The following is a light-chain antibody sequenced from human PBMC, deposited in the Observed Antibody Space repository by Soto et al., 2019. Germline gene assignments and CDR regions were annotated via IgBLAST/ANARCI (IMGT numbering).Light chain of an antibody. CDR3: SSYAGSNTHVV. V-gene: IGLV2-8*01. J-gene: IGLJ2*01. CDR2: EVI. Sequence: QSALTQPPSASGSPGQSVTISCTGTSSDVGGYDYVSWYQQHPGKAPKLMIYEVIRWPSGVPDRFSGSKSGNTASLTVSGLQAEDEADYYCSSYAGSNTHVVFGGGTKLTVL. CDR1: SSDVGGYDY.